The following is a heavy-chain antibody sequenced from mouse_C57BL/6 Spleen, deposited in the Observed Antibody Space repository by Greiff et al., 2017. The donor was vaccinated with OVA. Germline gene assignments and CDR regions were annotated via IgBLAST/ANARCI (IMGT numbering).Heavy chain of an antibody. D-gene: IGHD1-1*01. V-gene: IGHV1-47*01. CDR1: GYTFTTYP. J-gene: IGHJ1*03. CDR2: FHPYNDDT. Sequence: VKLVESGAELVKPGASVKMSCKASGYTFTTYPIEWMKQNHGKSLEWIGNFHPYNDDTKYNEKFKGKATLTVEKSSSTVYLELSRLTSDDSAVYDCARRKVVAKTAYFDVWGTGTTVTVSS. CDR3: ARRKVVAKTAYFDV.